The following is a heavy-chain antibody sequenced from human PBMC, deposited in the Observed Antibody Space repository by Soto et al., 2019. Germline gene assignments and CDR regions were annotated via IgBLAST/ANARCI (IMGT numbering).Heavy chain of an antibody. J-gene: IGHJ3*02. CDR2: INHSGNN. V-gene: IGHV4-34*01. Sequence: QLQQWGAGLLKPSETLSLTCVVSGGSFSTYYYNWIRQSPGKGLEWIGEINHSGNNNYSPSLKSRVTMSLDTSKNQFSLKLTSVTAADTAVYYCARGGSNDWQVALDIWGQGTMFTVSS. CDR3: ARGGSNDWQVALDI. CDR1: GGSFSTYY. D-gene: IGHD3-9*01.